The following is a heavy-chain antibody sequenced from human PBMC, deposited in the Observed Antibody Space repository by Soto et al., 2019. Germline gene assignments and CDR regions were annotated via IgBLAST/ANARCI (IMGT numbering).Heavy chain of an antibody. J-gene: IGHJ4*02. CDR3: ERDYDILFGFLEY. CDR1: VFTFSSYA. CDR2: ISYDGSNK. V-gene: IGHV3-30-3*01. Sequence: PVGSLRLSCASSVFTFSSYAMHCVRHSPGKWLEWVAVISYDGSNKYYADSVKGRFTISRDNSKNTLYLQMNSLRAEDTAVYYCERDYDILFGFLEYWGQGTLVHVSS. D-gene: IGHD3-9*01.